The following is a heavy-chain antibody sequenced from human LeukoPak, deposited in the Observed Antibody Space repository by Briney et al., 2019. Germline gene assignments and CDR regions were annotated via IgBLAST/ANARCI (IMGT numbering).Heavy chain of an antibody. CDR3: ARDGVWAFGVVDY. J-gene: IGHJ4*02. CDR1: GFTFSSYS. D-gene: IGHD3-3*01. V-gene: IGHV3-21*01. CDR2: ISSSSSYI. Sequence: PGGSLRLSCAASGFTFSSYSMNWVRQAPGKGLEWVSSISSSSSYIYYADSVKGRFTISRDNAKNSLYLQMNSLRAEDTAVYYCARDGVWAFGVVDYWGQGTLVTVSS.